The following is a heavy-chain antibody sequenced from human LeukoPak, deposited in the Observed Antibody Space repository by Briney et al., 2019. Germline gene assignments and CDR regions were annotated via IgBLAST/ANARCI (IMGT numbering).Heavy chain of an antibody. CDR3: ATLGCGDKNCPKAEVPVGSY. J-gene: IGHJ6*01. CDR2: IRSGGTSV. D-gene: IGHD3-10*01. CDR1: GFTLSRYT. V-gene: IGHV3-21*04. Sequence: PGGSLRLSCTSSGFTLSRYTLIWVRQAPGKELEWVSSIRSGGTSVFYADSVTGRFTISKDSSGKLLYLQMNGLRAEDTAVYYCATLGCGDKNCPKAEVPVGSYWG.